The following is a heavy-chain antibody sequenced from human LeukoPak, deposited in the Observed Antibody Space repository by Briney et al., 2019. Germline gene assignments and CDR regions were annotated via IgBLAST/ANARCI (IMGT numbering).Heavy chain of an antibody. CDR1: GFTFSSYA. J-gene: IGHJ4*02. D-gene: IGHD3-22*01. Sequence: GSLRLSCAASGFTFSSYAMSWVRQAPGKGLEWVSAISGSGGSTYYADSVKGRFTISRDNSKNTLYLQMNSLRAEDTAVYYCAKDLFDYYDSSGYSGFDYWGQGTLVTVSS. CDR2: ISGSGGST. CDR3: AKDLFDYYDSSGYSGFDY. V-gene: IGHV3-23*01.